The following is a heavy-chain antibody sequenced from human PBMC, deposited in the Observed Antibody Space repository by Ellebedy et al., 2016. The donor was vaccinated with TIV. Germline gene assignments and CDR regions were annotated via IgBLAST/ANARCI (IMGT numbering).Heavy chain of an antibody. D-gene: IGHD4-17*01. J-gene: IGHJ4*02. Sequence: GESLKISXAASGFTFSSYSMNWVRQAPGKGLEWVSSISSSSSYIYYADSVKGRFTISRDNAKNSLYLQMNSLRAEDTAVYYCAKIPYGDRYFDYWGQGTLVTVSS. CDR3: AKIPYGDRYFDY. CDR2: ISSSSSYI. V-gene: IGHV3-21*04. CDR1: GFTFSSYS.